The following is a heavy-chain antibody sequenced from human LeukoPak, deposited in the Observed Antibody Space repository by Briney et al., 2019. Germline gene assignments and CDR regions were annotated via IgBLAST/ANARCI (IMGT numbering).Heavy chain of an antibody. J-gene: IGHJ6*03. CDR1: GGSFSGYY. CDR3: ARGNYYYMDV. CDR2: INHSGST. V-gene: IGHV4-34*01. Sequence: SETLSLTCAVYGGSFSGYYWSWIRQPPGKGLEWIGEINHSGSTNYNPSLKSRVTISVDTSKNQFSLKLSSVTAADTAVYYCARGNYYYMDVWGKGTTVTVSS.